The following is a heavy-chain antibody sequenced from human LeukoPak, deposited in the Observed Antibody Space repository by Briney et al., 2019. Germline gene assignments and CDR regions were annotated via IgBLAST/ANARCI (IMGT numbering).Heavy chain of an antibody. Sequence: SETLSLTCTVSGGSISSGSYYWSWIRQPAGKGLEWIGRIYTSGSTNYNPSLKSRVTISVDTSKNQFSLKLSSVTAADTAVYYCARDGSGSYEGYWGQGTLVTVSS. J-gene: IGHJ4*02. CDR2: IYTSGST. CDR1: GGSISSGSYY. V-gene: IGHV4-61*02. CDR3: ARDGSGSYEGY. D-gene: IGHD1-26*01.